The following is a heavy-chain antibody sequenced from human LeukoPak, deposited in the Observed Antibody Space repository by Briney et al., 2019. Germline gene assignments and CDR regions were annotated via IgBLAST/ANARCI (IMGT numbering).Heavy chain of an antibody. J-gene: IGHJ3*02. Sequence: KSSETLSLTCTVSGGSISSSSYYWGWIRQPPGKGLEWIGSIYYSGSTYYNPSLKSRVTISVDTSKNQFSLKLSSVTAADTAVYYCARDAGFLEWFTAGRDAFDIWGQGTMVTVSS. CDR2: IYYSGST. CDR1: GGSISSSSYY. V-gene: IGHV4-39*07. D-gene: IGHD3-3*01. CDR3: ARDAGFLEWFTAGRDAFDI.